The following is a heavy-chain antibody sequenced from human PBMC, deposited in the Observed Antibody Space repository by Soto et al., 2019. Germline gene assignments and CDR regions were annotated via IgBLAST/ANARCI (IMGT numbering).Heavy chain of an antibody. CDR1: GGSISSGGYY. D-gene: IGHD4-4*01. V-gene: IGHV4-31*03. Sequence: SETLSLTCTVSGGSISSGGYYWSWIRQHPGKGLEWIGYIYYSGSTYYNPSLESRVTISVDTSKNQFSLKLSSVTAADTAVYYCARGTGYYSNLGYYYYYGMDVWGQGTTVTVS. CDR3: ARGTGYYSNLGYYYYYGMDV. CDR2: IYYSGST. J-gene: IGHJ6*02.